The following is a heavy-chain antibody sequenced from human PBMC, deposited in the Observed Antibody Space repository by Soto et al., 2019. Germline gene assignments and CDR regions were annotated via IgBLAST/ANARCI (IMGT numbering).Heavy chain of an antibody. J-gene: IGHJ4*02. Sequence: GGSLRLSCAASGFTFSRFELHWVRQAPGKGLEWISYISSSGSTAYYASSVEGRFTISRDNANNSVYLQMDSLRAEDTALYPCTRAAWFPYLSFYWGQGALVTVSS. D-gene: IGHD3-10*01. CDR1: GFTFSRFE. CDR2: ISSSGSTA. CDR3: TRAAWFPYLSFY. V-gene: IGHV3-48*03.